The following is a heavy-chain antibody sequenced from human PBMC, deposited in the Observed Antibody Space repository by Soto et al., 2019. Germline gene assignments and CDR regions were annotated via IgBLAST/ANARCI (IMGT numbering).Heavy chain of an antibody. D-gene: IGHD3-9*01. V-gene: IGHV3-48*01. Sequence: EGSLRLSCAAPGFTFSSYSMNWVRQAPGKGLEWVSYISSSSSTIYYADSVKGRFTISRDNAKNSLYLQMNSLRAEDTAVYYCARALYYDILTGYYYYYGMDVWGQGT. CDR2: ISSSSSTI. CDR1: GFTFSSYS. J-gene: IGHJ6*02. CDR3: ARALYYDILTGYYYYYGMDV.